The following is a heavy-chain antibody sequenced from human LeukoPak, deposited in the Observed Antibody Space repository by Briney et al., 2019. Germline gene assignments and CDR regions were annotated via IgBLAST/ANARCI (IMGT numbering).Heavy chain of an antibody. V-gene: IGHV4-38-2*02. CDR1: GYSISSDYY. J-gene: IGHJ6*03. D-gene: IGHD5/OR15-5a*01. CDR2: IYHSGST. Sequence: SETLSLTCTVSGYSISSDYYWGWVRQPPGKGLEWIGSIYHSGSTYYNPSLKSRVTISVDTSKNQFSLKLTSVTAADTAVYYCARGTVSMYYMDVWGKGTTVTISS. CDR3: ARGTVSMYYMDV.